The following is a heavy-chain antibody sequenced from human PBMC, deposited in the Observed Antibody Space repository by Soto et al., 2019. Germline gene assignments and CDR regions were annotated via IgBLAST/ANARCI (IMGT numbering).Heavy chain of an antibody. D-gene: IGHD6-6*01. Sequence: LSLTCAVYGGSFSVYYWGWIRQPPGKGLEWIGEINHSGSTNYNPSLKSRVTISVDTSKNQFSLKLSSVTAADTAVYYCARGGIAARPKNYYYYGMDVWGQGTTVTVSS. V-gene: IGHV4-34*01. CDR3: ARGGIAARPKNYYYYGMDV. J-gene: IGHJ6*02. CDR1: GGSFSVYY. CDR2: INHSGST.